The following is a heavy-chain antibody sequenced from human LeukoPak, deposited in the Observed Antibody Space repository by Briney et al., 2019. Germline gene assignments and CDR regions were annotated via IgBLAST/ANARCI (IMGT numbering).Heavy chain of an antibody. J-gene: IGHJ4*02. Sequence: KPSETPSLTCTVSGGSISSHYWSWIRQPAGKGLEWIGRIYTSGSTNYNPSLKSRVTMSVDTSKNQFSLKLSSVTAADTAVYYCATGYYYDSSGYYYEDYWGQGTLVTVSS. CDR1: GGSISSHY. CDR3: ATGYYYDSSGYYYEDY. D-gene: IGHD3-22*01. CDR2: IYTSGST. V-gene: IGHV4-4*07.